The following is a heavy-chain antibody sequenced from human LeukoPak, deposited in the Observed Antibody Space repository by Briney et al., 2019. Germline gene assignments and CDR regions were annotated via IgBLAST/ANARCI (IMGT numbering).Heavy chain of an antibody. D-gene: IGHD3-22*01. J-gene: IGHJ6*03. Sequence: SETLSLTCTVSGGSISSSSYYWGWIRQPPGKGLAWIGSIYYSGSTYYNPSLKSRVTISVDTSKNQFALKRTSVTATDTAVYYSVGDSSGYYYMDVWGKGTTVTISS. CDR2: IYYSGST. CDR1: GGSISSSSYY. V-gene: IGHV4-39*01. CDR3: VGDSSGYYYMDV.